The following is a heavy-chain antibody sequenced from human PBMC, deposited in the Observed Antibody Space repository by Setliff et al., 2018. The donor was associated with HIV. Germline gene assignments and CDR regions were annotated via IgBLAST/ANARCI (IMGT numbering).Heavy chain of an antibody. Sequence: LRLSCAASGFTFSNFWMHWVRQAPGKGLEWVASISPDGNRNHCVGSVKGRFTASRDNAKSSLYLQMNSLRAEDTAVYYCARVLLRTNAVYGVVSNRFDPWGQGTLVTVSS. CDR1: GFTFSNFW. CDR3: ARVLLRTNAVYGVVSNRFDP. D-gene: IGHD2-8*01. J-gene: IGHJ5*02. CDR2: ISPDGNRN. V-gene: IGHV3-7*03.